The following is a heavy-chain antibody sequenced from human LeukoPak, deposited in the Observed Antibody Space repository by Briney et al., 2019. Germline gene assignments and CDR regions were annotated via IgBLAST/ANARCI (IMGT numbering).Heavy chain of an antibody. CDR1: GFTFSNYE. Sequence: PGGSLRLSCAASGFTFSNYEMNWIHQARGKGLEWISYISNSGNTKYYADSVKGRFSISRDNANNSVYLQMNNLRAEDTAVYYCAAVIDYWGQGTLVTVSS. CDR3: AAVIDY. CDR2: ISNSGNTK. V-gene: IGHV3-48*03. J-gene: IGHJ4*02.